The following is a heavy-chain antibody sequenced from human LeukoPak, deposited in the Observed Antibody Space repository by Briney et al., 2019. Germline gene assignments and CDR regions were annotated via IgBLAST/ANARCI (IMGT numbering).Heavy chain of an antibody. CDR3: ARGPNYYYGMDV. CDR2: ISGSGGST. Sequence: GGSLRLSCAASGFTFSSYAMNWVRQAPGKGLEWVSAISGSGGSTYYADSVKGRFTISRDNSENTLYLQMNSLRAEDTAVYYCARGPNYYYGMDVWGQGTTVTVSS. J-gene: IGHJ6*02. V-gene: IGHV3-23*01. CDR1: GFTFSSYA.